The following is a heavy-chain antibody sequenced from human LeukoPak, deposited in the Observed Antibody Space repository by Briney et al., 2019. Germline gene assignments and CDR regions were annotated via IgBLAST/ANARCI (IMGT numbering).Heavy chain of an antibody. CDR2: ISVSGGST. V-gene: IGHV3-23*01. J-gene: IGHJ4*02. CDR3: AKGNYYFASSGYFHFDY. Sequence: GVSLRLSCAASGFTFSNYAMICVRQAPGKGLEWVSTISVSGGSTYYADSVKGRFTISRDNSKNTMYLQMNRLRAEETAVYYCAKGNYYFASSGYFHFDYWGQGTLVTVSS. D-gene: IGHD3-22*01. CDR1: GFTFSNYA.